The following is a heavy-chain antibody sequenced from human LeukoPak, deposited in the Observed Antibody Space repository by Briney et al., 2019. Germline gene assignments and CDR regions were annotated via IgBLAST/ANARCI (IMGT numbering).Heavy chain of an antibody. CDR1: GGSFSGYY. CDR2: INHSGST. D-gene: IGHD3-10*01. CDR3: ARAVRPSNYYPPFDY. J-gene: IGHJ4*02. V-gene: IGHV4-34*01. Sequence: SETLSLTCAVYGGSFSGYYWSWIRQPPGNGLEWIGEINHSGSTNYNPSLKSRVTISVDTSKNQFSLKLSSVTAADTAVYYCARAVRPSNYYPPFDYWGQGTLVTVSS.